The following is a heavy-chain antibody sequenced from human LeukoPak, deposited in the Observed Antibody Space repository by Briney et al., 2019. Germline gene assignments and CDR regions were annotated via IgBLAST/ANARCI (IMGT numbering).Heavy chain of an antibody. J-gene: IGHJ4*02. CDR2: ISSSGSNI. D-gene: IGHD7-27*01. CDR3: ARDWGRGAFFDY. Sequence: PGGSLRLSWAASGFTFSGYEMNWVRQAPGKGLDWVSYISSSGSNIYYADSVKGRFTISRDNAKTSLYLQMNSLRAEDTAFYYCARDWGRGAFFDYWGQGTLVTVSS. V-gene: IGHV3-48*03. CDR1: GFTFSGYE.